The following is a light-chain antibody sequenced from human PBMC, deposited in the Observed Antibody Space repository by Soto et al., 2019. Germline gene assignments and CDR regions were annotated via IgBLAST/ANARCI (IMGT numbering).Light chain of an antibody. CDR3: QQYGSSPWT. V-gene: IGKV3-20*01. CDR1: QSVSSSY. J-gene: IGKJ1*01. Sequence: EIVLKQSPGTLSLSPGERATLSCRASQSVSSSYLAWYQQKPGQAPRPLIYGASSRAIVIPDRFSGSGSWTDFTFTISRLEPEDCAVYYCQQYGSSPWTFGQGTKVEIK. CDR2: GAS.